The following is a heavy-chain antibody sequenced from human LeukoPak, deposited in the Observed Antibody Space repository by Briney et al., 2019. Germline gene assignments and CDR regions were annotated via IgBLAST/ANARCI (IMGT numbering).Heavy chain of an antibody. CDR1: GYSINSGYY. Sequence: SETLSLTCTVSGYSINSGYYWGWIRQPPGKGLEWIGNIYHSGSTYYNPSLKSRVTISLDTSKNQFSLKLSSVTAADTAVYYCAKEQWLVLDAFDVWGQETMVTVSS. V-gene: IGHV4-38-2*02. CDR3: AKEQWLVLDAFDV. J-gene: IGHJ3*01. D-gene: IGHD6-19*01. CDR2: IYHSGST.